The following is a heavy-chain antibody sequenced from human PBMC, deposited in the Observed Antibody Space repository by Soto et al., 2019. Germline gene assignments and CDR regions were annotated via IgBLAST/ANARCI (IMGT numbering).Heavy chain of an antibody. D-gene: IGHD5-12*01. CDR2: ISRTSSAI. V-gene: IGHV3-48*02. CDR3: ARDGGYSGYDIDY. J-gene: IGHJ4*02. Sequence: GGSLRLSCAASGFTLSSYSMNWVRQAPGKGLDWVSYISRTSSAIYYADSVKGRFTISRDNANNSLFLQMNSLRDEDTAIYYCARDGGYSGYDIDYWGQGTLVTVSS. CDR1: GFTLSSYS.